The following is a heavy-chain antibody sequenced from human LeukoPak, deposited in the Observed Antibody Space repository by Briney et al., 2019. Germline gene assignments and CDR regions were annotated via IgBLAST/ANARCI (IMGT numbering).Heavy chain of an antibody. CDR1: GYTFTSYD. CDR3: ATGRPLEG. CDR2: MNPNSGNT. V-gene: IGHV1-8*01. Sequence: GASVKVSCKASGYTFTSYDINWVRQATGQGPEWMGWMNPNSGNTGYVQKFQGRVTMTRNTSISTAYMELSSLKSEDTAVYYCATGRPLEGWGQGTLVTVSS. J-gene: IGHJ4*02.